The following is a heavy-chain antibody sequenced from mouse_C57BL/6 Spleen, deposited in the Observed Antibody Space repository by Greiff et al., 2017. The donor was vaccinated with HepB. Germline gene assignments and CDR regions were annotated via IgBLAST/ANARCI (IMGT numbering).Heavy chain of an antibody. Sequence: VQLQQPGAELVKPGASVKLSCKASGYTFTSYWMQWVKQRPGQGLEWIGEIDPSDSYTNYNQKFKGKATLTVDTSSSTAYMQLSSLTSEDSAVYYCARYNGSPWYFDVWGTGTTVTVSS. V-gene: IGHV1-50*01. CDR1: GYTFTSYW. CDR3: ARYNGSPWYFDV. CDR2: IDPSDSYT. J-gene: IGHJ1*03. D-gene: IGHD1-1*01.